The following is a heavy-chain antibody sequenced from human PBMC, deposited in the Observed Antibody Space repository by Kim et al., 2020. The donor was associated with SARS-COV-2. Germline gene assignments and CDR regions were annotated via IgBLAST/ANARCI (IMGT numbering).Heavy chain of an antibody. D-gene: IGHD6-13*01. Sequence: SETLSLTCTVSGGSISSYYWSWIRQPPGKGLEWIGYIYYSGSTNYNPSLKSRVTISVDTSKNQFSLKLSSVTAADTAVYYCARWCLGNPCQHLSSSWYFSFSNDGYYMDVWGKGTTVTVSS. CDR2: IYYSGST. V-gene: IGHV4-59*08. CDR3: ARWCLGNPCQHLSSSWYFSFSNDGYYMDV. J-gene: IGHJ6*03. CDR1: GGSISSYY.